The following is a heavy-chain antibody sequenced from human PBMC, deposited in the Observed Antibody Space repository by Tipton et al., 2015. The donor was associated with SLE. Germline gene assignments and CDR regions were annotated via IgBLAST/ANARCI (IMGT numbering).Heavy chain of an antibody. V-gene: IGHV3-23*01. D-gene: IGHD2-21*02. Sequence: GSLRLSCAASGFTFSSYAMSWVRQAPGKGLEWVSDISITGENTYYADSVKGRFTISRDSSKNTLYLQMNSLRAEDTAVYYCARLLSNYYGMDVWGRGTTVTVSS. CDR3: ARLLSNYYGMDV. J-gene: IGHJ6*02. CDR1: GFTFSSYA. CDR2: ISITGENT.